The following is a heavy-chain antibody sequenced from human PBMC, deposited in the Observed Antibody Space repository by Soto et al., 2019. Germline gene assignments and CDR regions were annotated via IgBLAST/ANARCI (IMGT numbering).Heavy chain of an antibody. D-gene: IGHD2-2*01. CDR3: AKDEEDIVVVPAASTLSVYYYGMDV. V-gene: IGHV3-30*18. CDR2: ISYDGSNK. Sequence: QVQLVESGGGVVQPGRSLRLSCAASGFTFSSYGMHWVRQAPGKGLEWVAVISYDGSNKYYADSVKGRFTISRDNSKNTLYLQMNSLRAEDTAVYYCAKDEEDIVVVPAASTLSVYYYGMDVWGQGTTVTVSS. J-gene: IGHJ6*02. CDR1: GFTFSSYG.